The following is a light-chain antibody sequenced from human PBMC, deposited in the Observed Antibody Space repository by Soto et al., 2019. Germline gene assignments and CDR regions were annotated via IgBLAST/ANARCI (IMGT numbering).Light chain of an antibody. CDR3: QQRSSWLT. Sequence: ETVLTQSPATLSLSPGERATLSCRASQSIRNFLAWYHQKPSQAPRRLIYDTSNRATGIPARFSGSGSGTDFTLTISSLEPEDCAVYYCQQRSSWLTFGGGTKVEIK. CDR1: QSIRNF. CDR2: DTS. V-gene: IGKV3-11*01. J-gene: IGKJ4*01.